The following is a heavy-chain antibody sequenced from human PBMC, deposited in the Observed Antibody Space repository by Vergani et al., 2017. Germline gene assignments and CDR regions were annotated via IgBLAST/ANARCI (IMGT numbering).Heavy chain of an antibody. J-gene: IGHJ4*02. CDR2: INQDGSEK. D-gene: IGHD3-10*01. CDR3: ARLLHGGGDY. CDR1: GFTFSNYW. Sequence: EVQLVESGGGLVQPGGSLRLSCAASGFTFSNYWMTWVRLAPGKGLEWVANINQDGSEKTYVDSVKGRFTISRDNAKNSLYLHVNSLRAEETAVYYWARLLHGGGDYWGQGTLVTVSS. V-gene: IGHV3-7*03.